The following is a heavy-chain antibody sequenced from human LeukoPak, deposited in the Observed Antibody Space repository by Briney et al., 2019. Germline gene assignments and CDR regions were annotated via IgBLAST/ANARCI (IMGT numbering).Heavy chain of an antibody. CDR3: ASVIGYSSGWYNGLGY. V-gene: IGHV5-51*01. D-gene: IGHD6-19*01. CDR1: GYSFTSYW. CDR2: IYPGDSDT. Sequence: GESLKISCKGSGYSFTSYWIGWVRQMPGKGLEWMGIIYPGDSDTRYSPSFQGQVTISADKSISTAYLQWSSLKASDTAMYYCASVIGYSSGWYNGLGYWGQGTLVTVSS. J-gene: IGHJ4*02.